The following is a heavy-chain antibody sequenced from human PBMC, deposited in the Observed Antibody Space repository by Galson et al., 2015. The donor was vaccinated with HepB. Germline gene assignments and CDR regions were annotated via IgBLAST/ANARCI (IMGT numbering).Heavy chain of an antibody. J-gene: IGHJ6*02. CDR2: INPSGGST. CDR1: GYTFTSYY. V-gene: IGHV1-46*01. Sequence: SVKVSCKASGYTFTSYYMHWVRQAPGQGLEWMGIINPSGGSTSYAQKFQGRVTMTRDTSTSTVYMELSSLRSEDTAVYYCATSSYGYPQTGYYYGMDVWGQGTTVTVSS. D-gene: IGHD5-18*01. CDR3: ATSSYGYPQTGYYYGMDV.